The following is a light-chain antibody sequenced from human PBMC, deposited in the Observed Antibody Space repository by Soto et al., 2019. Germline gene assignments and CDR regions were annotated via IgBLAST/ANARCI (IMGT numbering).Light chain of an antibody. J-gene: IGLJ1*01. CDR2: EVT. CDR3: TSYSGTNDIYV. Sequence: QSALAQPPSASGSPGQSVTISCTGTSSDVGAYDYVSSYQQHPGEAPKLLIYEVTKRHSGVPERFSASKSGDTASLTVSGLQAEDEADYYCTSYSGTNDIYVFGTGTKLTVL. CDR1: SSDVGAYDY. V-gene: IGLV2-8*01.